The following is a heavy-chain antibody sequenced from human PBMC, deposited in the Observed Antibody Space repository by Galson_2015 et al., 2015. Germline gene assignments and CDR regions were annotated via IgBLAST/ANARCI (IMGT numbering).Heavy chain of an antibody. CDR3: ARELAYCGGDCSNWFDP. CDR2: IWYDGSNK. CDR1: GFTFSSYG. V-gene: IGHV3-33*01. D-gene: IGHD2-21*02. J-gene: IGHJ5*02. Sequence: SLRLSCAASGFTFSSYGMHWVRQAPGKGLEWVAVIWYDGSNKYYADSVKGRFTISRDNSKNTLYLQMNSLRAEDTAVYYCARELAYCGGDCSNWFDPWGQGTLVTVSS.